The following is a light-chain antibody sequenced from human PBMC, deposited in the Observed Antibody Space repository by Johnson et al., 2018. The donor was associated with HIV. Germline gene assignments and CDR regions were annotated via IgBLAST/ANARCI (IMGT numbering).Light chain of an antibody. V-gene: IGLV1-51*02. CDR2: ENN. J-gene: IGLJ1*01. CDR3: GTWDSSLSAYV. CDR1: SSNIGNNY. Sequence: QSVLTQPPSVSAAPGQKVTISCSGSSSNIGNNYVSWYQQLPETAPKLLIYENNKRPSGIPDRFSGSKSGTSATLGITGIQTGDEADYYCGTWDSSLSAYVFGTGTKVTVL.